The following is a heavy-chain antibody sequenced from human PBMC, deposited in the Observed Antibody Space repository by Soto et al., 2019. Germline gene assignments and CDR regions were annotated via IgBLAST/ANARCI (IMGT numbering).Heavy chain of an antibody. D-gene: IGHD2-2*01. CDR2: INHNGRT. V-gene: IGHV4-34*01. J-gene: IGHJ6*03. CDR1: GGSFSGYY. Sequence: SETLSLTCAVYGGSFSGYYWSWIRQPPGKGLEWIGEINHNGRTNYNPALKSRVTISVDTSKNQFSLKLSSVTAADTAVYYCARGSGYCSSTSCSQHYYYYMDVWGKGTTVTVSS. CDR3: ARGSGYCSSTSCSQHYYYYMDV.